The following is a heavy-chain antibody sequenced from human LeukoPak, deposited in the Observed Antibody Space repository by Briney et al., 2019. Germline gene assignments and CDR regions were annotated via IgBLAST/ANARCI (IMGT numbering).Heavy chain of an antibody. CDR3: ARGVGYGDSRHYDH. J-gene: IGHJ4*01. CDR2: IYNYGST. D-gene: IGHD4-17*01. Sequence: SETLSLTCIVSGERITAYYWAWIRQSPEKGLEWIGYIYNYGSTKYEPSLKSRVSITEDTANNQFSLNLKSVTAADTAIYYCARGVGYGDSRHYDHWGPGLLVTVSS. CDR1: GERITAYY. V-gene: IGHV4-59*01.